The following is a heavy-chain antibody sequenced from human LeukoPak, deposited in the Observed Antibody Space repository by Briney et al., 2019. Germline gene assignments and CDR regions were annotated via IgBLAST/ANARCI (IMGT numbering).Heavy chain of an antibody. V-gene: IGHV1-2*02. Sequence: PLASVKVSCKASGYKFTDDNMHWVRQAPGQGLEFMGWINPDSGFTNYAQKFKGRVTMTRDTSISTAYLEVRSLTSDDTAVYYCAPTAEAYTSWWKVWGQGTLVTVSS. D-gene: IGHD3-16*01. J-gene: IGHJ4*02. CDR2: INPDSGFT. CDR3: APTAEAYTSWWKV. CDR1: GYKFTDDN.